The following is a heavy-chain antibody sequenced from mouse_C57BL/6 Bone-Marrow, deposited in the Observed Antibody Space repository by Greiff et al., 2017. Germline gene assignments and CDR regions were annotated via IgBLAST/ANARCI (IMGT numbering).Heavy chain of an antibody. CDR1: GYTFTEYT. V-gene: IGHV1-62-2*01. CDR2: FYPGSGSI. J-gene: IGHJ3*01. D-gene: IGHD2-4*01. Sequence: VQRVESGAELVKPGASVKLSCKASGYTFTEYTIHWVKQRSGQGLEWIGWFYPGSGSIKYNEKFKDKATLTADKSSSTVYMELSRMTSEDSAVYCCARHEDYDYDVWFAYWGQGTLVTVSA. CDR3: ARHEDYDYDVWFAY.